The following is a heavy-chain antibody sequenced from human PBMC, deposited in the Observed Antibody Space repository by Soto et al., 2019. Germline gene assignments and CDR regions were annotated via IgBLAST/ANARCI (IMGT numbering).Heavy chain of an antibody. D-gene: IGHD3-3*01. CDR2: INHSGST. CDR3: ARGTGDAVLRFLETAFDY. J-gene: IGHJ4*02. V-gene: IGHV4-34*01. CDR1: GGSFSGYY. Sequence: SETLSLTCAVYGGSFSGYYWSWIRQPPGKGLEWIGEINHSGSTNYNPSLKSRVTISVDTSKNQFSLKLSSVTAADTAVYYCARGTGDAVLRFLETAFDYWGQGTLVTVSS.